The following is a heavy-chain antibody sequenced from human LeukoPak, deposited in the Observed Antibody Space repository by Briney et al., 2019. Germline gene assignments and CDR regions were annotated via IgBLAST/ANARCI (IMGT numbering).Heavy chain of an antibody. CDR2: ISGSGDST. J-gene: IGHJ4*02. V-gene: IGHV3-23*01. Sequence: GGSLRLSCAASGFTFSSYGMSWVRQAPGKGLEWVSAISGSGDSTYYADSVKGRFTISRDNSKNTLYLQMNSLRAEDTAVYYCAKDHVGIYYCSSSSCYAPFDYWGQGTLVTVSS. CDR1: GFTFSSYG. CDR3: AKDHVGIYYCSSSSCYAPFDY. D-gene: IGHD2-2*01.